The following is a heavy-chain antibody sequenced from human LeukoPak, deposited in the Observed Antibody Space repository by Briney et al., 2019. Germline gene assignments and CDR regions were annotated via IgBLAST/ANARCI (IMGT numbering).Heavy chain of an antibody. J-gene: IGHJ4*02. D-gene: IGHD6-19*01. Sequence: GGSLRLSCAASGFTFSSYAMSWVRQAPGKGLEWVSAIIGSGGSTYYADSVKGRFTISRDNSKNTLFLQLNSLRAEDTAVYYCATQSSGWSSSFDYWGRGTLVAVSS. CDR2: IIGSGGST. CDR1: GFTFSSYA. CDR3: ATQSSGWSSSFDY. V-gene: IGHV3-23*01.